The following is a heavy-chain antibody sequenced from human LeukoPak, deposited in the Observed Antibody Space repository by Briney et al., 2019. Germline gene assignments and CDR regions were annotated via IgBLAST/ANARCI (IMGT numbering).Heavy chain of an antibody. Sequence: PGGSLRLSCTASGFTLNNDAMSWVRQAPGKGLEWVAIILHDGSNAYYADSVKGRFAISRDNSKNTVYLQMNRLRVEDTAVYYCAGMVSSTWYYFYMDVWGNGTTVAVSS. CDR1: GFTLNNDA. CDR2: ILHDGSNA. D-gene: IGHD6-13*01. V-gene: IGHV3-30*09. CDR3: AGMVSSTWYYFYMDV. J-gene: IGHJ6*03.